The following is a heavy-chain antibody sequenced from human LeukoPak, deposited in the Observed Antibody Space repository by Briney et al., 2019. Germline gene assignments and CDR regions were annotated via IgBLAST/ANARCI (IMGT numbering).Heavy chain of an antibody. CDR3: AREGLHGSGSYYNVYFQH. J-gene: IGHJ1*01. CDR1: GFTFSSYA. V-gene: IGHV3-23*01. CDR2: ISGSGGST. Sequence: PGGSLRLSCAASGFTFSSYAMSWVRQAPGKGLEWVSAISGSGGSTYYADSVKGRFTISRDNSKNTLYLQMNSLRAEDTAVYYCAREGLHGSGSYYNVYFQHWGQGTLVTVSS. D-gene: IGHD3-10*01.